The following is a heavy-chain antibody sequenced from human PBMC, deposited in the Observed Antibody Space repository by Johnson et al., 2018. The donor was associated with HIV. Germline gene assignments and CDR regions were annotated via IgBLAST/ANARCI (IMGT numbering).Heavy chain of an antibody. J-gene: IGHJ3*02. CDR3: AKSGLFVLVVYAPDVFDS. Sequence: QVQLVESGGGVVQPGRSLRLSCAASGFAFSNFGMHWVRQAPGKGLEWVAVTSYDGSNKYYADSVKGRFTISRDNSKNTLYLQMNSLRAEDTAVYYCAKSGLFVLVVYAPDVFDSWGQGTMVTVSS. V-gene: IGHV3-30*18. CDR1: GFAFSNFG. CDR2: TSYDGSNK. D-gene: IGHD2-8*02.